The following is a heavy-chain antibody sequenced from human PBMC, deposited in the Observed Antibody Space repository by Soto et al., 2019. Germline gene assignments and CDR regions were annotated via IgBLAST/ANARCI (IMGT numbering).Heavy chain of an antibody. CDR1: GFTFSSYA. Sequence: PGGSLRLSCAASGFTFSSYAMSWVRQAPGKGLEWVSAISGSGGSTYYADSVKGRFTISRDNSKNTLYLQMNSLRAEDTAVYYCANSYYYYDSSGYPTPFDYWGQGTLVTVSS. CDR3: ANSYYYYDSSGYPTPFDY. CDR2: ISGSGGST. D-gene: IGHD3-22*01. J-gene: IGHJ4*02. V-gene: IGHV3-23*01.